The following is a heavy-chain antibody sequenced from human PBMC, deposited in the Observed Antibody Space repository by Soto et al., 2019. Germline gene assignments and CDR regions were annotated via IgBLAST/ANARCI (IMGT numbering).Heavy chain of an antibody. Sequence: GGSLRLSCAASGFPFSSYWMSWVRQAPGKGLEWVANIKQDGSEKYYVDSVKGRFTISRDNAKNSLYLQMNSLRAEDTAVYYCASEALFWSGYYTYYYMDVWGKGTTVTVSS. CDR3: ASEALFWSGYYTYYYMDV. D-gene: IGHD3-3*01. V-gene: IGHV3-7*01. CDR1: GFPFSSYW. CDR2: IKQDGSEK. J-gene: IGHJ6*03.